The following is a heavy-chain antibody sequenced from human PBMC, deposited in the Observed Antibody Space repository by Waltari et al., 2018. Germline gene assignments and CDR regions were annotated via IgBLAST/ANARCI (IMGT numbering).Heavy chain of an antibody. J-gene: IGHJ4*02. Sequence: QVHLEQSGSELKRPGASVRISCLTSGYTFTDYAINWVRQAPGQGLQWLGWGKTQTGNPTYAQGRARRFVFSGDTSVATAYLQIDSLTTSDSAVYFCSREALVGTNTIVDYWGRGTLVTV. CDR1: GYTFTDYA. D-gene: IGHD1-26*01. V-gene: IGHV7-4-1*01. CDR3: SREALVGTNTIVDY. CDR2: GKTQTGNP.